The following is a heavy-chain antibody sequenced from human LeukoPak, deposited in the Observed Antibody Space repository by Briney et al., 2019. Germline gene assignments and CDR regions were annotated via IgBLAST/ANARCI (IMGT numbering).Heavy chain of an antibody. D-gene: IGHD2-2*01. Sequence: PGGSLRLSCAASGFTFSSNAMSWVRQAPGKGLEWVSAISGSGGSTYYADSVKGRFTISRDNSKNTLYLQMNSLRAEDTAVYYCAKDVSSSDSFDYWGQGTLVTVSS. J-gene: IGHJ4*02. CDR1: GFTFSSNA. CDR2: ISGSGGST. CDR3: AKDVSSSDSFDY. V-gene: IGHV3-23*01.